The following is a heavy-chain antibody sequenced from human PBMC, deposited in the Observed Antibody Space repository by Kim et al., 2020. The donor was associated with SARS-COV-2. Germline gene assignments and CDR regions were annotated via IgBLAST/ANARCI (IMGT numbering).Heavy chain of an antibody. V-gene: IGHV4-34*01. CDR3: ARWVSISERSFYYYMDV. D-gene: IGHD1-26*01. J-gene: IGHJ6*03. Sequence: SETLSLTCAVNGGSFGEDFWIWIRQPPGKGLEWIGEVNHDGYTNYNPSLSSRVTISADKSKKQFSLKMTSMTAADTATYYCARWVSISERSFYYYMDVWGRGTAVIVSS. CDR1: GGSFGEDF. CDR2: VNHDGYT.